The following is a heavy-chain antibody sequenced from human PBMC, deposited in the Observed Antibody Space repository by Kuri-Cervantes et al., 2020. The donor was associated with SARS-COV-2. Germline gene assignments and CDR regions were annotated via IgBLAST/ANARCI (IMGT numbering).Heavy chain of an antibody. CDR1: GDTFSSYA. V-gene: IGHV1-69*04. J-gene: IGHJ4*02. CDR2: IIPILGTA. CDR3: ARRPGQSVGFDY. Sequence: SVKVSCKASGDTFSSYAISWVRQAPGQGLEWMGRIIPILGTANYAQKFQGRVTITADKSTSTAYMELSSLRSEDTAVYYCARRPGQSVGFDYWGQGTLVTVSS. D-gene: IGHD2-15*01.